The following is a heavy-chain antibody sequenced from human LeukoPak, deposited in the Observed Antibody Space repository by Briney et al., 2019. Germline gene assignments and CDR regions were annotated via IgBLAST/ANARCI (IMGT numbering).Heavy chain of an antibody. CDR1: GFTFSSYS. D-gene: IGHD3-16*01. CDR2: ISSSSSTK. CDR3: ARVSEGVYYYYGMDV. Sequence: PGGSLRLSCAASGFTFSSYSMNWVRQAPGKGLEWVSYISSSSSTKYYADSVKGRFTISRDNAKNSLYLQMNSLRVEDTAVYYCARVSEGVYYYYGMDVWGQGTTVTVSS. J-gene: IGHJ6*02. V-gene: IGHV3-48*04.